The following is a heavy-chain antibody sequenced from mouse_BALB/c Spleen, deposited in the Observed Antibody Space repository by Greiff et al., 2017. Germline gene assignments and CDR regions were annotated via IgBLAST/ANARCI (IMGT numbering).Heavy chain of an antibody. CDR3: ARERDYYGSSDYFDY. V-gene: IGHV5-9-4*01. CDR1: GFTFSSYA. Sequence: EVMLVESGGGLVKPGGSLKLSCAASGFTFSSYAMSWVRQPPEKRLEWVAEISSGGSYTYYPDTVTGRFTISRDNAKNTLYLQMSSLRSEDTAMYYCARERDYYGSSDYFDYWGQGTTLTVSS. J-gene: IGHJ2*01. D-gene: IGHD1-1*01. CDR2: ISSGGSYT.